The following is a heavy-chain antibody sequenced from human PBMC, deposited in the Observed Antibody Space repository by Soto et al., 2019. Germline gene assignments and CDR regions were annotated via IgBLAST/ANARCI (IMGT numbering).Heavy chain of an antibody. J-gene: IGHJ3*02. V-gene: IGHV3-23*01. CDR1: GFTFSSYA. CDR3: AKDMLPSGYGLDAFDI. D-gene: IGHD5-12*01. CDR2: INDGGGST. Sequence: EVKLLESGGGLVLPGGSLRLSCAASGFTFSSYAMSWVRQAPGKGLEWVSSINDGGGSTYYADSVKGRFTISRDKSKNTLYLQMSSLRAEDTAVYYCAKDMLPSGYGLDAFDIWGQGTMVTVSS.